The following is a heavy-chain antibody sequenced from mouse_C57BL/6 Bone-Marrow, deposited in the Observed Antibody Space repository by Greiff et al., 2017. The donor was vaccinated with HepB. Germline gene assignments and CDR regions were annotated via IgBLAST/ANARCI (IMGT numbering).Heavy chain of an antibody. CDR2: SRNKANDYTT. CDR3: ARDLYYGNYWYFDV. CDR1: GFTFSDFY. J-gene: IGHJ1*03. Sequence: DVMLVESGGGLVQSGRSLRLSCATSGFTFSDFYMEWVRQAPGKGLEWIAASRNKANDYTTEYSASVKGRFIVSRDTSQSILYLQMNALRAEDTAIYYCARDLYYGNYWYFDVWGTGTTVTVSS. V-gene: IGHV7-1*01. D-gene: IGHD2-1*01.